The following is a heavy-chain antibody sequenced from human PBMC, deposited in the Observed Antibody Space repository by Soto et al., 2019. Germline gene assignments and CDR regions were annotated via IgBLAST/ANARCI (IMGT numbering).Heavy chain of an antibody. CDR3: ARGRLQWFGEGFDP. Sequence: QVQLVQSGAEVKKPGASVKVSCKTSGYTFSTYGITWVRQAPGQGLEWMGWISPYNGNTNYAQKVQGRVTMTTDTFTSTAYMELRSLSSVDTAVYYCARGRLQWFGEGFDPWGQGTLVTVSS. J-gene: IGHJ5*02. D-gene: IGHD3-10*01. CDR1: GYTFSTYG. V-gene: IGHV1-18*01. CDR2: ISPYNGNT.